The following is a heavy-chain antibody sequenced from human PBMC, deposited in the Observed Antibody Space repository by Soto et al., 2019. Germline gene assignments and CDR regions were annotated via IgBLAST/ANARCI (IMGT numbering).Heavy chain of an antibody. J-gene: IGHJ4*02. Sequence: GGSLRLSCAASGFTFSSYAMSWVRQAPGKGLEWVSAISGSGGSTYYADSVKGRFTISRDNSKNTLYLQMNSLRAEDTAVYYCAKVTRDINWNYLEFDYWGQGTLVTVSS. CDR3: AKVTRDINWNYLEFDY. CDR2: ISGSGGST. D-gene: IGHD1-7*01. CDR1: GFTFSSYA. V-gene: IGHV3-23*01.